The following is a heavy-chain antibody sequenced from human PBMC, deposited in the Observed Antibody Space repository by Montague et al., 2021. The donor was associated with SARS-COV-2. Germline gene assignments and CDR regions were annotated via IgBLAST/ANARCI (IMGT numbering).Heavy chain of an antibody. J-gene: IGHJ4*02. D-gene: IGHD1-26*01. CDR2: IYSGDSST. Sequence: SLRLSCAASGFTFSSYAMSWVRQAPGKGLEWVSVIYSGDSSTYYADSVKGRFTISRDNSKNTLYLQMNSLRAEDTAVYYCAKRGATPPFDSWGQGTLVTVSS. CDR1: GFTFSSYA. CDR3: AKRGATPPFDS. V-gene: IGHV3-23*03.